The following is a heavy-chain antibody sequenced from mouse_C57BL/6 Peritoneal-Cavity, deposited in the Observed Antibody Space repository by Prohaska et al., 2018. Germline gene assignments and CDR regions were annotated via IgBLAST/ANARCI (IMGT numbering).Heavy chain of an antibody. CDR3: ARGGVANYYFDY. J-gene: IGHJ2*01. D-gene: IGHD1-1*01. Sequence: GKGLEWLGVIWSGGSTDYNAAFISRLSISKDNSKSQVFFKMNSLQADDTAIYYCARGGVANYYFDYWGQGPTLTVSS. CDR2: IWSGGST. V-gene: IGHV2-2*01.